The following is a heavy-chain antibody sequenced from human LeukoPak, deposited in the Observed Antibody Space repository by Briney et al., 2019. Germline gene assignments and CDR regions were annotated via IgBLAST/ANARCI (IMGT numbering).Heavy chain of an antibody. CDR3: ARGPPMYSYGSSDYHYDYFEY. V-gene: IGHV3-7*01. CDR2: IKQDGSEK. J-gene: IGHJ4*02. Sequence: GGSLRLSCAASGFTFSSYWMSWVRQAPGKGLEWVANIKQDGSEKYYVDSVKGRFTISRDNPKNTLYLQMNSLTAEDTAVYYCARGPPMYSYGSSDYHYDYFEYWGQGTLVTVSS. CDR1: GFTFSSYW. D-gene: IGHD3-22*01.